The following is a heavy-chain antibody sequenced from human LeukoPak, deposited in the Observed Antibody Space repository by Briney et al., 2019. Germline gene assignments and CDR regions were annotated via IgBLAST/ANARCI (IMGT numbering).Heavy chain of an antibody. D-gene: IGHD3-16*01. Sequence: PSETLSLTCTVSGASIRDYYWSWIRQTPGEGLEWIGYVYYSGTSTYNPSLKSRVTTSVDSSKNQFSLSLRSVTAADTAVYYCARSLRRRKFDPWGQGTLVTVSS. V-gene: IGHV4-59*01. CDR2: VYYSGTS. CDR3: ARSLRRRKFDP. CDR1: GASIRDYY. J-gene: IGHJ5*02.